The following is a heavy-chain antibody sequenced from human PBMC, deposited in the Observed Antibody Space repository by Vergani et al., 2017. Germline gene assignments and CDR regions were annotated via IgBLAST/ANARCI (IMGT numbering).Heavy chain of an antibody. Sequence: EVQLVESGGGLVQPGGSLRLSCAASGFTVSSNYMSWVRQAPGKGLEWVSVIYSGGSTYYADSVKGRFTISRDNSKNTLYLQMNSLRAEDTAVYYCARDWGIAAAGRDYYGMDVWGQATTVTVSS. CDR2: IYSGGST. D-gene: IGHD6-13*01. V-gene: IGHV3-66*02. CDR3: ARDWGIAAAGRDYYGMDV. J-gene: IGHJ6*02. CDR1: GFTVSSNY.